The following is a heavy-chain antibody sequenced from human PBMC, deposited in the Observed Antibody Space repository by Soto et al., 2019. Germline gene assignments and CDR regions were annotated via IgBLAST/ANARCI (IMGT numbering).Heavy chain of an antibody. CDR3: ARDRGYYDSSGYFEY. D-gene: IGHD3-22*01. CDR1: GFIFSDYY. Sequence: GSLRLSCAASGFIFSDYYMSWIRQAPGKGLEWISYISSSDNIIYYADSVKGRFTISRDNAKNSLYLQMNSLRAEDTAVYYCARDRGYYDSSGYFEYWGQGTLVTVSS. V-gene: IGHV3-11*01. J-gene: IGHJ4*02. CDR2: ISSSDNII.